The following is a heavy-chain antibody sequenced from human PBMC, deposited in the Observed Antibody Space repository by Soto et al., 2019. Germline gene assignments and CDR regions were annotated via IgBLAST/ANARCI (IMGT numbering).Heavy chain of an antibody. Sequence: GASVKVSCKVSGYTLTELSMHWVRQAPGKGLEWMGGFDPEDGETIYAQKFQGRVTMTEDTSTDTAYMELSSLRSEDTAVYYCATVGIAAAGGDWFDPWGQGTLVTVSS. D-gene: IGHD6-13*01. J-gene: IGHJ5*02. CDR2: FDPEDGET. CDR1: GYTLTELS. CDR3: ATVGIAAAGGDWFDP. V-gene: IGHV1-24*01.